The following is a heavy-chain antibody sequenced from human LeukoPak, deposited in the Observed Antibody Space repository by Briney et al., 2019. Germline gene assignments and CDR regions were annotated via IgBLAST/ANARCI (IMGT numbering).Heavy chain of an antibody. J-gene: IGHJ4*02. D-gene: IGHD6-13*01. CDR1: GFTFSSYG. CDR2: IWYDGSNK. V-gene: IGHV3-33*01. Sequence: QPGRSLRLSCAASGFTFSSYGMHWVRQAPGKGLEWVAVIWYDGSNKYYADSVKGRFTISRDNSKNTLYLQMNSLRAEDTAVYYCARDLSSWYYFDYWGQGTLVTVSS. CDR3: ARDLSSWYYFDY.